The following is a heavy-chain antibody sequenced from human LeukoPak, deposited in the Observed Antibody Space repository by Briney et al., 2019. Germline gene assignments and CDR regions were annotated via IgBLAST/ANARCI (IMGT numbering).Heavy chain of an antibody. CDR1: GYSFTTNW. J-gene: IGHJ4*02. Sequence: GESLKISCKGSGYSFTTNWIAWVRQMPGKGLEWMGIIYPGDSDTRYSPSFQGQVTISADKSISTAYLQWSSLKASDTAIYYCVRLYQAYYSDLWGQGTLVTVSS. CDR3: VRLYQAYYSDL. V-gene: IGHV5-51*01. CDR2: IYPGDSDT. D-gene: IGHD3-22*01.